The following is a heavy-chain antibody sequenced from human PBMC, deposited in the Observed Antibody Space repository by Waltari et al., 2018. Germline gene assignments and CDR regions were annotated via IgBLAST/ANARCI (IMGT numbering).Heavy chain of an antibody. V-gene: IGHV3-7*01. J-gene: IGHJ5*02. CDR3: ARDHVFRGDFWSGYYDT. CDR2: IKQEGSET. Sequence: EVQLEESGGGLVQPGGSLRLSCAASGFTFSSYGMTWVRQAPGKGLEWVANIKQEGSETYYADSLKGRFTISRDNAKNSLYLQMNSLRAEDTALYYCARDHVFRGDFWSGYYDTWGQGTLVTVSS. CDR1: GFTFSSYG. D-gene: IGHD3-3*01.